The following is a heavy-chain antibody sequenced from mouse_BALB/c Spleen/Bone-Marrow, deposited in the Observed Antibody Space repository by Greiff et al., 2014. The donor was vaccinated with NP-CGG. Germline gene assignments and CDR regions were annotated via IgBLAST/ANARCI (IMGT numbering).Heavy chain of an antibody. V-gene: IGHV14-3*02. D-gene: IGHD1-1*01. CDR2: IDPANGDT. CDR3: TKPSFYYGSSYWYFDV. CDR1: GFNIKDTH. Sequence: EVQLQQSGAELAKPGASVKLSCTASGFNIKDTHMHWVKQRPEQGLEWIGRIDPANGDTKYDPKFQGKATITADTSSNTAYLQLSSLTSEDTAVYYCTKPSFYYGSSYWYFDVWGAGTTVTVSS. J-gene: IGHJ1*01.